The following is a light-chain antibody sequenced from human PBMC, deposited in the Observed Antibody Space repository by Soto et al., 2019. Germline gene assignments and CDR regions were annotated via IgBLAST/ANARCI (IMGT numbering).Light chain of an antibody. Sequence: ETVLTQSPATLSVSPGERVTLSCRASRSMSSSLAWYQQKPGQLPRLLIYDASNRATDIPARFSGSGSGTEFILNISSLQSEDFAVYSCQQYNRWPLTFGGGTRVEIK. CDR2: DAS. CDR3: QQYNRWPLT. CDR1: RSMSSS. J-gene: IGKJ4*01. V-gene: IGKV3-15*01.